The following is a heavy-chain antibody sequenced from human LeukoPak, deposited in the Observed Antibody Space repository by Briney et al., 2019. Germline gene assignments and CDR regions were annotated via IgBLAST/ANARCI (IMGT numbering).Heavy chain of an antibody. D-gene: IGHD5-24*01. V-gene: IGHV3-30*03. CDR1: GFTFSSYG. CDR2: VSYDGTNK. Sequence: AGGSLRLSCAASGFTFSSYGMHWVRQAPGKGLEWVAFVSYDGTNKNYADSVKGRFTISRDNSKNTLYLQMNSLRTEDTAVYYCARRMAANAFDIWGQGTMVTVSS. CDR3: ARRMAANAFDI. J-gene: IGHJ3*02.